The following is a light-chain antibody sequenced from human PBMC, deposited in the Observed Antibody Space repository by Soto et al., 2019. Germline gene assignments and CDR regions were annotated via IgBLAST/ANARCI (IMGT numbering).Light chain of an antibody. J-gene: IGLJ3*02. CDR1: SSNIGDNS. Sequence: QSVLTQPPSASGTPGQRVTISCSGSSSNIGDNSVHWYLQLPGTAPKLLIYDDNQRPSGVPDRFSGSKSGTSASLAISGLQSEDEADYYCATWDDNLNGWVFGGGTQLTVL. CDR2: DDN. CDR3: ATWDDNLNGWV. V-gene: IGLV1-44*01.